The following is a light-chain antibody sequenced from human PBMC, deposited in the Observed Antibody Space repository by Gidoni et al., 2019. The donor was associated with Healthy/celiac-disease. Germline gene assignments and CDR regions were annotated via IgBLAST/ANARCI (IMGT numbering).Light chain of an antibody. CDR3: QHRXXXXT. CDR1: QGVSHS. J-gene: IGKJ4*01. V-gene: IGKV3-11*01. CDR2: YAS. Sequence: EIVLTQSSATLSLSPGSRAALSCSASQGVSHSLAWYQRKPGKAPRHLLYYASNRATGIPARFSGSXSVTYFTLTISSLEPEDFAGYYCQHRXXXXTFGGGTRVEIK.